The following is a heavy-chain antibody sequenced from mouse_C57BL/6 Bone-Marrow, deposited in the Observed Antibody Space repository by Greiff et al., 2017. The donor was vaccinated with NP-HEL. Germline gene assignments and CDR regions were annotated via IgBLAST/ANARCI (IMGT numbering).Heavy chain of an antibody. CDR2: IYPRSGNT. V-gene: IGHV1-81*01. CDR1: GYTFTSYG. Sequence: VKLQESGAELARPGASVKLSCKASGYTFTSYGISWVKQRTGQGLEWIGEIYPRSGNTYYNEKFKGKATLTADKSSSTAYMELRSLTSEDSAVYFCARSHYYGSRSWFAYWGQGTLVTVSA. J-gene: IGHJ3*01. D-gene: IGHD1-1*01. CDR3: ARSHYYGSRSWFAY.